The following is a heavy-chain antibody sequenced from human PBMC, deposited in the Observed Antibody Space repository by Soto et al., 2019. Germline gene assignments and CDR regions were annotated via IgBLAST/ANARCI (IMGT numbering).Heavy chain of an antibody. CDR3: AKGEDSDDASDI. D-gene: IGHD3-16*01. V-gene: IGHV3-30*18. Sequence: PGGALRLSCAASGFTFSSYGMHWVRQAPGKGLEWVAVIAYDGSNKYYADSVKGRFTISRDNSKNTLYLQMNSLRAEDTAVYYCAKGEDSDDASDIWSQGTMVTVSS. J-gene: IGHJ3*02. CDR1: GFTFSSYG. CDR2: IAYDGSNK.